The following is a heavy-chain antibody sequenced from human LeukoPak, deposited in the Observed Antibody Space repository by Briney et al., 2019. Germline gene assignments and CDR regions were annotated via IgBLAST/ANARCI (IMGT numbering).Heavy chain of an antibody. J-gene: IGHJ4*02. V-gene: IGHV3-21*06. D-gene: IGHD5-18*01. CDR3: ARCGLGGIQLWLLPFDY. CDR1: GFTFTTHS. CDR2: ISSSSNYI. Sequence: GGSLRLSCAASGFTFTTHSMNWVRQAPGKGLEWVSSISSSSNYIYYADSVKGRFTISRDNAQSSLYLQMNSLRAEDTAVYYCARCGLGGIQLWLLPFDYWGQGTLVTVSS.